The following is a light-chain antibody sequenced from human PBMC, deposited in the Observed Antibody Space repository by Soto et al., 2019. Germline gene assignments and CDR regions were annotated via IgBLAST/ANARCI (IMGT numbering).Light chain of an antibody. CDR1: QDISSW. V-gene: IGKV1-12*01. CDR3: QQAYSFPIT. J-gene: IGKJ5*01. CDR2: AAT. Sequence: DIQMTQSPSSVSASVGDSVFITCRASQDISSWVAWYQQKPGKAPKLLISAATNLQGGVPARFSGSGSGTDFTLSINSLQPEDFATYYCQQAYSFPITFGQGTRLEI.